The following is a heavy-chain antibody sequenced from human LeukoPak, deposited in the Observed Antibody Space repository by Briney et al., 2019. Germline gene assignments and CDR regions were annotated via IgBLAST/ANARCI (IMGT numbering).Heavy chain of an antibody. CDR1: GGSISSYY. CDR2: IYYSGST. D-gene: IGHD6-19*01. J-gene: IGHJ4*02. Sequence: SETLSLTCTVSGGSISSYYWSWIRQPPGKGLKWIGYIYYSGSTNYNPSLKSRVTISVDTSKNQFSLKLSSVTAADTAVYYCARRSSGWYHYYFDYWGQGTLVTVSP. CDR3: ARRSSGWYHYYFDY. V-gene: IGHV4-59*08.